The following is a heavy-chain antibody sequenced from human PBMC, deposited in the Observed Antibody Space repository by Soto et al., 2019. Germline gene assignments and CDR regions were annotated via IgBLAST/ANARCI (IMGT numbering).Heavy chain of an antibody. CDR2: IYYSGST. V-gene: IGHV4-38-2*01. J-gene: IGHJ4*02. CDR3: ARREGLSSSFGLFDY. D-gene: IGHD6-13*01. CDR1: CYSISSGYY. Sequence: SETLSLTCAVSCYSISSGYYWGWIRQPPVKELECIGSIYYSGSTYYNPSLKSRVTISVDTSKNQFSLKLSSVTAADTAVYYCARREGLSSSFGLFDYWGQGTMVTISS.